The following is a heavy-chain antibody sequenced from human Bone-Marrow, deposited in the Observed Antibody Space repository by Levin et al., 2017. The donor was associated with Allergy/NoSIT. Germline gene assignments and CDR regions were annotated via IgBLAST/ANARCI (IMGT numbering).Heavy chain of an antibody. CDR3: AGFRFGAFDI. V-gene: IGHV4-31*03. J-gene: IGHJ3*02. Sequence: PSETLSLTCTVSGGSISSGGYYWSWIRQHPGKGLEWIGYIYYSGSTYYNPSLKSRVTISVDTSKNQFSLKLSSVTAADTAVYYCAGFRFGAFDIWGQGTMVTVSS. D-gene: IGHD3-10*01. CDR2: IYYSGST. CDR1: GGSISSGGYY.